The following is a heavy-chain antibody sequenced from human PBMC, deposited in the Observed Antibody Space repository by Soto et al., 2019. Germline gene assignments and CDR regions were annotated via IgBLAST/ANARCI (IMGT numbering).Heavy chain of an antibody. V-gene: IGHV4-61*01. Sequence: SETLSLTCSVSGVSVTSRSYYWNWIRQSRGRGLEYIGFIYNSGTTNYNPSLKSRVTISVDTSKNQFSLKLSSVTAADTAVYYCSKRNRRWYNFDYWCQGALVTVSS. J-gene: IGHJ4*02. CDR2: IYNSGTT. CDR3: SKRNRRWYNFDY. D-gene: IGHD6-13*01. CDR1: GVSVTSRSYY.